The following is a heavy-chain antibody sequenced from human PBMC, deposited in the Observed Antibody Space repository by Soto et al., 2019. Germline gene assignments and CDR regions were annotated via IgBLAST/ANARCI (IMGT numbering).Heavy chain of an antibody. CDR1: GFIFSSYS. V-gene: IGHV3-48*02. CDR2: ISSSSSTI. J-gene: IGHJ4*02. CDR3: ARDLHYDYVWGDSRYFDY. Sequence: PGGSLRLSCAASGFIFSSYSMNWVCQAPGKGLEWVAHISSSSSTIKYADSVEGRFTISRDHDKNSLYLQMNSLTDEDTAVYYCARDLHYDYVWGDSRYFDYWGQGTRVTVSS. D-gene: IGHD3-16*01.